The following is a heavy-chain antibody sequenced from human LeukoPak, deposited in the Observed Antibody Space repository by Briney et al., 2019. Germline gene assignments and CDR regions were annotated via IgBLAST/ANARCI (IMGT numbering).Heavy chain of an antibody. V-gene: IGHV4-34*01. CDR1: GXSFSGYY. J-gene: IGHJ4*02. D-gene: IGHD2-15*01. Sequence: KSSETLSLTCAVYGXSFSGYYWSWIRQPPGKGLEWIGEINHSGSTNYNPSLKSRVTISVDTSKNQFPLKLSSVTAADTAVYYCARGEDIVVVVAARGFDYWGQGTLVTVSS. CDR3: ARGEDIVVVVAARGFDY. CDR2: INHSGST.